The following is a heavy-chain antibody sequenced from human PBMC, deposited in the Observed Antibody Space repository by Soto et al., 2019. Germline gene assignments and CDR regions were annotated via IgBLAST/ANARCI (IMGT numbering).Heavy chain of an antibody. CDR2: IYWDDDK. J-gene: IGHJ4*02. D-gene: IGHD3-9*01. Sequence: QSTLKESGPTLVKPTQTLTLTCTFSGFSLSTTEVGVAWIRQPPGKALEWLALIYWDDDKRYSPSLKSRLTITKDTSKNQVVLRMTNMDPVDTATYYCAHRFDWYYFDYWGQGTLVTVSS. CDR3: AHRFDWYYFDY. V-gene: IGHV2-5*02. CDR1: GFSLSTTEVG.